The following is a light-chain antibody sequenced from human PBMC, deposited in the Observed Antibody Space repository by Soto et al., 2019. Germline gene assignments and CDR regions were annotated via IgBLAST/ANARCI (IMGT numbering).Light chain of an antibody. V-gene: IGKV3-15*01. CDR2: GAS. Sequence: EIVMTHSPATLSVSPGERATLSCSASQSVSSNLAWYQQKPGQAPRLLIYGASTRATGIPARFSGSGSGTEFTLTISSLQSEDFAVYFCQHFGSSPPVTFGQGTRLEIK. CDR3: QHFGSSPPVT. CDR1: QSVSSN. J-gene: IGKJ5*01.